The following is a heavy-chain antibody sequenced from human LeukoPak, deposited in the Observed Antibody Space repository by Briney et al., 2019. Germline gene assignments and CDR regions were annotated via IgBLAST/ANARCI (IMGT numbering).Heavy chain of an antibody. CDR1: GFTFNNYA. CDR2: LSGNSAGA. J-gene: IGHJ4*02. V-gene: IGHV3-23*01. D-gene: IGHD6-13*01. Sequence: GGSLRLSCAASGFTFNNYAMGWVRQAPGKGLEWVSTLSGNSAGAYYAGSVKGRFTISRDNAKNSLYLQMNSLRAEDTAVYYCARGKRGSSSSNDYWGQGTLVTVSS. CDR3: ARGKRGSSSSNDY.